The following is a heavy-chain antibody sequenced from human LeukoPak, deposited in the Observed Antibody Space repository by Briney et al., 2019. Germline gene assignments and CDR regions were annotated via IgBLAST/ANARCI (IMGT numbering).Heavy chain of an antibody. Sequence: PSETLSLTCTVSGGSISSGGYYWSWIRQPPGKGLEWIGYIYYSGSTNYNPSLKSRVTISVDTSKNQFSLKLSSVTAADTAVYYCARGLGYYDYVWGSYLDDAFDIWGQGTMVTVSS. V-gene: IGHV4-61*08. J-gene: IGHJ3*02. CDR3: ARGLGYYDYVWGSYLDDAFDI. CDR2: IYYSGST. CDR1: GGSISSGGYY. D-gene: IGHD3-16*02.